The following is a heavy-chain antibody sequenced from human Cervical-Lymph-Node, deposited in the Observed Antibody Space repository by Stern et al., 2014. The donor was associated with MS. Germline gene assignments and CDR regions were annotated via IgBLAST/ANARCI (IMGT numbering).Heavy chain of an antibody. V-gene: IGHV3-11*01. J-gene: IGHJ4*02. CDR1: GFTFSDYY. CDR3: ARDSPSWGWCFDY. D-gene: IGHD6-19*01. CDR2: ISSRGSTI. Sequence: VQLVESGGGLVKPGGSLRLSCAASGFTFSDYYMSWIRQAPGKGLEWVSCISSRGSTIDYEDSWKGRFTITSDNANNSRILEMDSQRAEDTAVYYCARDSPSWGWCFDYWGQGTLVTVSS.